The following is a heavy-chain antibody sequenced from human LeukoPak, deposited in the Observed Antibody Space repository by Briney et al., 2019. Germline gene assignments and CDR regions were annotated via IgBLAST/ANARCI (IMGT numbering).Heavy chain of an antibody. D-gene: IGHD6-13*01. CDR1: GFTFSSYS. V-gene: IGHV3-21*01. Sequence: GSLRLSCAASGFTFSSYSMNWVRQAPGKGLEWVSSISSSSSYIYYADSVKGRSTISRDNAKNSLYLQMNSLRAEDTAVYYCARDLKSWYSMRLGDYYYYMDVWGKGTTVTVSS. CDR3: ARDLKSWYSMRLGDYYYYMDV. J-gene: IGHJ6*03. CDR2: ISSSSSYI.